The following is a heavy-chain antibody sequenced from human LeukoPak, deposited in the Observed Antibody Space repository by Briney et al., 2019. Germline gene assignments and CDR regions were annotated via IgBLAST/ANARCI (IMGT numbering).Heavy chain of an antibody. D-gene: IGHD6-13*01. J-gene: IGHJ4*02. V-gene: IGHV5-51*01. CDR1: GFTFSAYW. CDR2: IYPGDSDT. CDR3: ARGYSSSWSHFDY. Sequence: GGSLRLSCAASGFTFSAYWMNWVRQMPGKGLEWMGIIYPGDSDTRYSPSFQGQVTISADKSISTAYLQWSSLKASDTAMYYCARGYSSSWSHFDYWGQGTLVTVSS.